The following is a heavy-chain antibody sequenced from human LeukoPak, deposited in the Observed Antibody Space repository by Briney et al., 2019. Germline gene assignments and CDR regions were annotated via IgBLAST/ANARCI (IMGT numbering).Heavy chain of an antibody. D-gene: IGHD2-8*02. CDR1: GYTVTAYY. CDR3: ARVDGGEWYYFDY. CDR2: INPNNGGT. V-gene: IGHV1-2*02. J-gene: IGHJ4*02. Sequence: ASVKVSCKASGYTVTAYYMHSVRQAPGQGLEWMGWINPNNGGTNYAQTFQGRVTMTLDTSISTGYMELSRLRSDDTATYYCARVDGGEWYYFDYWGQGTLVTVSS.